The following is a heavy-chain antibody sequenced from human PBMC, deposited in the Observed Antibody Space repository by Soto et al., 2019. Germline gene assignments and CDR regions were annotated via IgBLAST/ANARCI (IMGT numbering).Heavy chain of an antibody. Sequence: QVKLVQSGAEVKRPGASVKVSCKASGYTFSIYDITWVRQASGQGLEWMGWMNPNSGVTGYAQKFQGRVTMTRNTSIGTAYMELSSLRSEDTAVYYCARYSYDYVYWGQGTLVTVSS. V-gene: IGHV1-8*01. D-gene: IGHD5-18*01. CDR3: ARYSYDYVY. CDR2: MNPNSGVT. CDR1: GYTFSIYD. J-gene: IGHJ4*02.